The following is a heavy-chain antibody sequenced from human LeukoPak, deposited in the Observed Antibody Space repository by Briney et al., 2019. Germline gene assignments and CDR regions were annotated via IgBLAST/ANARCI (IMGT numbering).Heavy chain of an antibody. CDR3: ARGTSIVGATYFDY. Sequence: SETLSLTCAVYGGSFRGYYWSCIRQPPGKGLEWLGEINHSGSTNYNLSLKSRVTLSVETSKNQFSLKLSSVTAADTAVYYCARGTSIVGATYFDYWGQGTLVTDSS. D-gene: IGHD1-26*01. V-gene: IGHV4-34*01. J-gene: IGHJ4*02. CDR2: INHSGST. CDR1: GGSFRGYY.